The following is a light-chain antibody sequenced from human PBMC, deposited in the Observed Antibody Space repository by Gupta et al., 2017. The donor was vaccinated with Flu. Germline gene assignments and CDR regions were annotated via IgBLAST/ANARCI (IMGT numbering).Light chain of an antibody. CDR1: QEIYRY. J-gene: IGKJ5*01. CDR2: DGS. CDR3: QQRGS. Sequence: EIVLTQSPATLSLSPGERATLSCRASQEIYRYLAWYQQKPGQSPRLLIYDGSNRAAGIPARFSGSGSGTDFTLTITSLEPEDFATYYCQQRGSFGHGTRLDTK. V-gene: IGKV3-11*01.